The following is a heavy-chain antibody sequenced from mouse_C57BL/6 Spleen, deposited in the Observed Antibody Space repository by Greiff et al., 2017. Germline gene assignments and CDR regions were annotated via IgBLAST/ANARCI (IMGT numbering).Heavy chain of an antibody. Sequence: VQLQQSGAELVRPGASVKLSCTASGFNIKDYYMHWVKQRPEQGLEWIGRIDPEDGDTEYAPKFQGKATMTADPSSNTAYLQLSSLTSEDTAVYYCTPTVSLDYWGQGTTLTVSS. CDR1: GFNIKDYY. CDR2: IDPEDGDT. D-gene: IGHD1-1*01. CDR3: TPTVSLDY. J-gene: IGHJ2*01. V-gene: IGHV14-1*01.